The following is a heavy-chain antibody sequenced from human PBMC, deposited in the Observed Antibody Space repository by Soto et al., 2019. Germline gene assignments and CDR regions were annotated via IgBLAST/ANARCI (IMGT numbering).Heavy chain of an antibody. D-gene: IGHD6-19*01. CDR1: GYTLTSYG. CDR2: INPGNGNT. Sequence: ASVKAYCKASGYTLTSYGMNWVRQAPGRGLEWMGWINPGNGNTKYSQKFQGRVIIERDTSASTAYMELSSLRAEDTAVYYCAKVLAVAGNPDYWGQGTLVTVSS. CDR3: AKVLAVAGNPDY. J-gene: IGHJ4*02. V-gene: IGHV1-3*01.